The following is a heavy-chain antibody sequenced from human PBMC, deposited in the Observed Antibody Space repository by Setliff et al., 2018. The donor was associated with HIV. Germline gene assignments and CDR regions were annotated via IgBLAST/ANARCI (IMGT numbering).Heavy chain of an antibody. D-gene: IGHD3-10*01. Sequence: ASVKVSCKASGYTFTGYFIHWVRQAPGQGLEWMGQINPNRGDTKSHHKFADKLIMSRDTSLTTVYMELTSLRSDDTAVYYCARVSSFNKIIREAFDIWGQGTLVTVSS. V-gene: IGHV1-2*06. CDR3: ARVSSFNKIIREAFDI. J-gene: IGHJ3*02. CDR2: INPNRGDT. CDR1: GYTFTGYF.